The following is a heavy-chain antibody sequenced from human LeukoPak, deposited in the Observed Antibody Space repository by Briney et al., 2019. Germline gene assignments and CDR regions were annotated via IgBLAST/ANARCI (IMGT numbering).Heavy chain of an antibody. Sequence: PSETLSLTCTVSGASISNDGYYWSWIRQLPGKGLEWIGYVHYRGSTFYNPSLKSRVTISVDTSGNYFFLRLNSVTAADTAVYYCAKDPILMVAVAGGPPEHWGQGTLVTVSS. D-gene: IGHD6-19*01. J-gene: IGHJ1*01. CDR3: AKDPILMVAVAGGPPEH. CDR1: GASISNDGYY. CDR2: VHYRGST. V-gene: IGHV4-31*03.